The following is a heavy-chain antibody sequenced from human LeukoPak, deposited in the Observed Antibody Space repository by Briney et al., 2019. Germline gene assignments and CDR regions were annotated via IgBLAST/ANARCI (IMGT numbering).Heavy chain of an antibody. Sequence: SETLSLTCTVSGGSISSGNYYWSWIRQPAGKGLEWIGRGYTSGGTNYNPSLKSRVTISVGTSKNQVSLKLSSVAAADTAVYYCARDGSSSAYYYDSFDIWGQGTMVTVSS. CDR2: GYTSGGT. J-gene: IGHJ3*02. V-gene: IGHV4-61*02. D-gene: IGHD3-22*01. CDR3: ARDGSSSAYYYDSFDI. CDR1: GGSISSGNYY.